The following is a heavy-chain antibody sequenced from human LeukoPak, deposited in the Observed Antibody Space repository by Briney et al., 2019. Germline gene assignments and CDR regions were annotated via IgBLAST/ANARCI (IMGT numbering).Heavy chain of an antibody. CDR3: ARESSDGGWYFDL. J-gene: IGHJ2*01. V-gene: IGHV4-31*03. CDR1: GGSISSGGYY. CDR2: IYYSGGT. Sequence: SETLSLTCTVSGGSISSGGYYWSWVRQLPGKGLEWIGYIYYSGGTYYNPFLKSRVTISVDTSKNQFSLKLSSVTAADTAVYYCARESSDGGWYFDLWGRGTQVTVSS.